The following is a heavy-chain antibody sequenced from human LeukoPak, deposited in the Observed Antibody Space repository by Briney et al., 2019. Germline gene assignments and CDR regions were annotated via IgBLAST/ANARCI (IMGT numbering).Heavy chain of an antibody. V-gene: IGHV3-53*01. Sequence: PGGSLRLSCAASGFTFSNFAMTWVRQAPGKGLEWVSVIYSGGSTYYADSVKGRFTIPRDNSKNTLYLQMNSLRAEDTAVYYCARVLSRAFDIWGQGTMVTVSS. J-gene: IGHJ3*02. CDR1: GFTFSNFA. CDR3: ARVLSRAFDI. CDR2: IYSGGST.